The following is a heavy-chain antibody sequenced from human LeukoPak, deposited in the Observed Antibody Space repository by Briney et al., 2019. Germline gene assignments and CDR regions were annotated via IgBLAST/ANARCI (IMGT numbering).Heavy chain of an antibody. Sequence: GGSLRLSCAASGFTFSDYFMSWIRQAPGKGLEWLSYISSSGSSIHYADSVKGRFTISRDNAKNSLYLRMDSLRAEDTAVYYCAREGAVGATTHGFFDYWGQGILVTVSS. CDR3: AREGAVGATTHGFFDY. V-gene: IGHV3-11*01. J-gene: IGHJ4*02. CDR1: GFTFSDYF. D-gene: IGHD1-26*01. CDR2: ISSSGSSI.